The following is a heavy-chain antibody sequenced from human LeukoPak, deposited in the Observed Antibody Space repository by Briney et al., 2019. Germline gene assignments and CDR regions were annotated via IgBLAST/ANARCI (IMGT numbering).Heavy chain of an antibody. D-gene: IGHD2-2*02. J-gene: IGHJ4*02. CDR1: GYTLTELS. CDR3: ATLYCSSTRCYTGGVLY. CDR2: FDPEDGET. V-gene: IGHV1-24*01. Sequence: ASVKVSCKVSGYTLTELSMHRVRQAPGKGLEWLGGFDPEDGETIYAQKFQGRVTMTEDTSTDTAYMELSSPRSEDTAVFYFATLYCSSTRCYTGGVLYCGQRALGSVSS.